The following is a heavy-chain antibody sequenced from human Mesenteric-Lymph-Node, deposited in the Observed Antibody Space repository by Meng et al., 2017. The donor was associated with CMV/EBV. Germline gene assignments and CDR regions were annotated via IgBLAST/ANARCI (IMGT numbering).Heavy chain of an antibody. CDR2: INTNTGNP. V-gene: IGHV7-4-1*02. CDR1: GYTFTSYA. CDR3: ARSLPAAKFDY. Sequence: SCKPSGYTFTSYAMNWVRQAPGPGLDWMGWINTNTGNPTYAQGFTGRFVFSLDTSVSTAYLQISSLKAEDTAVYYCARSLPAAKFDYWGQGTLVTVSS. J-gene: IGHJ4*02. D-gene: IGHD2-2*01.